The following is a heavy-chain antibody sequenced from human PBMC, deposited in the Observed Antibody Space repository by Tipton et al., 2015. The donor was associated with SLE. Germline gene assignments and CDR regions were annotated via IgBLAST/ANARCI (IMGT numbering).Heavy chain of an antibody. Sequence: TLSLTCAVYGGSFSDYSWSWIRQSPGKGLEWIGEINHSGGTNYNPSLKSRVTISLDTSRNQFSLKVSSVTAADTAVYYCARGWGWFDYWGQGTQVTVSS. D-gene: IGHD7-27*01. CDR3: ARGWGWFDY. CDR2: INHSGGT. CDR1: GGSFSDYS. J-gene: IGHJ4*02. V-gene: IGHV4-34*01.